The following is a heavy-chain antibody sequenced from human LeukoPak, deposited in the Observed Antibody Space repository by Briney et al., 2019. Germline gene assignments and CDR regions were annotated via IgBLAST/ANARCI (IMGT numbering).Heavy chain of an antibody. CDR2: IYYSGST. J-gene: IGHJ4*02. D-gene: IGHD6-19*01. CDR1: GGSISSYY. V-gene: IGHV4-59*01. Sequence: PTETLSLTCTVSGGSISSYYWSWIRQPPGKGLEWIGYIYYSGSTNYNPSLKSRVTISVDTSKNQFSLKLSSVTAADTAVYYCARASPSSGYGDYFDYWGQGTLVTVSS. CDR3: ARASPSSGYGDYFDY.